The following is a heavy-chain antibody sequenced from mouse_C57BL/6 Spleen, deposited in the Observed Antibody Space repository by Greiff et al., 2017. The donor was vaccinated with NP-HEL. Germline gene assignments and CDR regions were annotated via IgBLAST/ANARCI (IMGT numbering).Heavy chain of an antibody. V-gene: IGHV5-9*01. J-gene: IGHJ2*01. D-gene: IGHD4-1*01. Sequence: EVKVVESGGGLVKPGGSLKLSCAASGFTFSSYTMSWVRQTPEKRLEWVATISGGGGNTYYPDSVKGRFTISRDNATNTLYLQMSSLRSEDTALYYCARHRTGTVLFDYWGQGTTLTVSS. CDR1: GFTFSSYT. CDR3: ARHRTGTVLFDY. CDR2: ISGGGGNT.